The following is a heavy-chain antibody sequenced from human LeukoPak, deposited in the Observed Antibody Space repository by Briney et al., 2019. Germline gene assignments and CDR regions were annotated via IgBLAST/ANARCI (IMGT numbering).Heavy chain of an antibody. D-gene: IGHD6-13*01. J-gene: IGHJ4*02. CDR3: AREQQLVLWYFDY. V-gene: IGHV1-3*01. CDR1: GYTFTGYY. Sequence: ASVKVSCKASGYTFTGYYMHWVRQAPGQRLEWMGWINAGNGNTKYSQKFQGRVTITRDTSASTAYMELSSLRSEDTAVYYCAREQQLVLWYFDYWGQGTLVTVSS. CDR2: INAGNGNT.